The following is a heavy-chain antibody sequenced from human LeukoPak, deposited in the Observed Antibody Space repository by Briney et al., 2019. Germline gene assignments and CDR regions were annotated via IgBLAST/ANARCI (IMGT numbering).Heavy chain of an antibody. V-gene: IGHV4-39*01. CDR1: GGSISSSSYY. J-gene: IGHJ4*02. CDR2: IYYSGST. D-gene: IGHD2-15*01. CDR3: ASQWYYFDY. Sequence: SETLSLTCTVSGGSISSSSYYWGWIRQPLGRGLEWIGSIYYSGSTYYNPSLKSRVTISVDTSKNQFSLKLSSVTAADTAVYYCASQWYYFDYWGQGTLVTVSS.